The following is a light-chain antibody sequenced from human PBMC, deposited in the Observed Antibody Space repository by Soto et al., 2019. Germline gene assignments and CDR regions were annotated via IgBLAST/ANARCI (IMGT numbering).Light chain of an antibody. V-gene: IGKV1-39*01. Sequence: IQLTQSPSSLSASVGDRVTLTCLTSQPISDYLNWYQQKPGKAPTLLIYTASNLQSGVPSRFSGSGSGTDFTLTISRLEPEDFAVYCCQQYGSSPWTFGQGTKVDIK. J-gene: IGKJ1*01. CDR3: QQYGSSPWT. CDR1: QPISDY. CDR2: TAS.